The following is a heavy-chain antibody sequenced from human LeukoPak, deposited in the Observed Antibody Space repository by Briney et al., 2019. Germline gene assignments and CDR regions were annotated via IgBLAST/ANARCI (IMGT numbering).Heavy chain of an antibody. D-gene: IGHD3-10*01. CDR2: IKEDGNEI. Sequence: PGGXLXLSXXASGFIFSNYWMTWVRQTPGKGLEWVANIKEDGNEIFYVDSVKGRFTISRDNAKNSLYLQMNSLRAEDTAVYYCARSPDGVDYWGQGTLVTVSS. CDR3: ARSPDGVDY. J-gene: IGHJ4*02. CDR1: GFIFSNYW. V-gene: IGHV3-7*01.